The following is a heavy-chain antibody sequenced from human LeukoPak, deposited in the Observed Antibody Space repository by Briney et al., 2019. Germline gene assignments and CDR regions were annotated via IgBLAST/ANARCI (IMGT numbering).Heavy chain of an antibody. V-gene: IGHV4-34*01. CDR2: INHSGST. D-gene: IGHD2-2*01. J-gene: IGHJ5*02. CDR3: ARAGDIVVVPAAQRGYNWFDP. Sequence: PSETLSLTCAVYGGSFSGYYWSWIRQPPGEGLEWIGEINHSGSTNYNPSLKSRVTISVDTSKNQFSLKLSPVTAADTAVYYCARAGDIVVVPAAQRGYNWFDPWGQGTLVTVSS. CDR1: GGSFSGYY.